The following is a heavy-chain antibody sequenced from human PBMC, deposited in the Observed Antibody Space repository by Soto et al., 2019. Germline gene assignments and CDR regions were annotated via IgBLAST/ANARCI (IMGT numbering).Heavy chain of an antibody. CDR2: ITAYNANT. D-gene: IGHD2-15*01. J-gene: IGHJ6*03. CDR1: GYTFASYG. V-gene: IGHV1-18*01. Sequence: GASVKVSCKASGYTFASYGISWVRQVPGQGLEWMGWITAYNANTKYAQSLQGRVTMTTDTSTSTAYMELRSLRSDDTAVYYCARPVVVEKYYYYYYMDVWGNGTTVTVSS. CDR3: ARPVVVEKYYYYYYMDV.